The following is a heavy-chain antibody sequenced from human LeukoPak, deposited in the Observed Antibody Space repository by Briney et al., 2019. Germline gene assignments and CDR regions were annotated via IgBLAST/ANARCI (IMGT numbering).Heavy chain of an antibody. CDR3: TRDPHALDY. J-gene: IGHJ4*02. V-gene: IGHV3-48*01. CDR1: RFVFSTYS. Sequence: PGGSLRLSCAASRFVFSTYSMNWVRQAPGKGLEWVSYITSSSTTIHYADSVRGRFTISRDNAKNSLYLQMNSLRAEDTAVYYCTRDPHALDYWGQGTLVTVSS. CDR2: ITSSSTTI. D-gene: IGHD3-16*01.